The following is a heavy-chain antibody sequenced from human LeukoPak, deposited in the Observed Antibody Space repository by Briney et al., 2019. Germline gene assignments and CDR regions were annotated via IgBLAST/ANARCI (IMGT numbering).Heavy chain of an antibody. J-gene: IGHJ6*03. D-gene: IGHD2-2*01. CDR1: GFTFSSYS. CDR2: ISSSSSYI. V-gene: IGHV3-21*01. Sequence: GGSLRLSCAASGFTFSSYSMNWVRQAPGKGLEWVSSISSSSSYIYYADSVKGRFTISRDNAKNSLYLQMDSLRAEDTAVYYCARVRRVVPPAIWNYYYYYMDVWGKGTTVTVSS. CDR3: ARVRRVVPPAIWNYYYYYMDV.